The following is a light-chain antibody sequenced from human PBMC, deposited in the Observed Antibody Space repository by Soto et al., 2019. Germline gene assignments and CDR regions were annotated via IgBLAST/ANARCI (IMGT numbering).Light chain of an antibody. Sequence: IVLRQSRATLSLCPGSRATLSCRASQSVSGYLAWYQQKPGQAPRLLIYDASNRATGIPARFSGSGSGTDFTLTISSLEPEDFAVYYCQQRSNWPTFGQGTRRRL. J-gene: IGKJ5*01. V-gene: IGKV3-11*01. CDR1: QSVSGY. CDR3: QQRSNWPT. CDR2: DAS.